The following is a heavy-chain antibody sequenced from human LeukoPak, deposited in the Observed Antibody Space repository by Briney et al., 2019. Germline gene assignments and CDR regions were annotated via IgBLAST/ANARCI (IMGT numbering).Heavy chain of an antibody. Sequence: GGSLRLSCAASGFTFDDYDMSWVRQAPGKGLEWVSGISWNGGSTRYADSVKGRFTISRDSSRNTLFLHMNTLRAEDTAIYYCAKDRTVGASYWYFDLWGRGTLVTVSS. CDR1: GFTFDDYD. J-gene: IGHJ2*01. D-gene: IGHD1-26*01. CDR2: ISWNGGST. CDR3: AKDRTVGASYWYFDL. V-gene: IGHV3-20*04.